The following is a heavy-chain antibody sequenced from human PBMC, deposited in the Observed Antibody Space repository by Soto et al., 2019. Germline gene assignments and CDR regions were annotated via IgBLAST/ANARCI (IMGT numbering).Heavy chain of an antibody. CDR1: GFTFSSYG. Sequence: PGGSLRLSCAASGFTFSSYGMHWVRQAPGKGLEWVAVIWYDGSNKYYADSVKGRFTISRDNSKNTLYLQMNSLRAEDTAVYYCARDEAGTIWFDPWGQGTLVTVSS. V-gene: IGHV3-33*01. CDR2: IWYDGSNK. D-gene: IGHD6-13*01. J-gene: IGHJ5*02. CDR3: ARDEAGTIWFDP.